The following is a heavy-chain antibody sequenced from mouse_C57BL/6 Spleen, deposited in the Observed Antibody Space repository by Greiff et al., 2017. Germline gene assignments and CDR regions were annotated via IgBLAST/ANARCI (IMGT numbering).Heavy chain of an antibody. J-gene: IGHJ3*01. CDR3: ARPDYYGSSYPFAY. Sequence: QVQLQQSGAELVRPGTSVKVSCKASGYAFTNSLIEWVKQRPGQGLEWIGVINPGSGGTNYNEKFKGKATLTADKSSRTAYMQLSSLTSEDSAVYFCARPDYYGSSYPFAYWGQGTLVTVSA. CDR1: GYAFTNSL. CDR2: INPGSGGT. D-gene: IGHD1-1*01. V-gene: IGHV1-54*01.